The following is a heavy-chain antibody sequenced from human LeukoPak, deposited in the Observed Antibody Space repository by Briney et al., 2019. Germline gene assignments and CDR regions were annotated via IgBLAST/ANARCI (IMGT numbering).Heavy chain of an antibody. D-gene: IGHD3-22*01. CDR3: AREYYYYSSGLNWFDP. J-gene: IGHJ5*02. CDR1: GGSISSYY. Sequence: PSETLSLTCTVSGGSISSYYWSWIRQPPGKGLEWIGYIYYSGSTNYNPSLKSRLTISVDTSKNQFSLKLSSVTAADTAVYYFAREYYYYSSGLNWFDPWGQGTLVTVSS. CDR2: IYYSGST. V-gene: IGHV4-59*01.